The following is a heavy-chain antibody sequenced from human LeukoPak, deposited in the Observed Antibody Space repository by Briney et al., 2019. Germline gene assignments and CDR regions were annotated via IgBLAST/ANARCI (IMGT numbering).Heavy chain of an antibody. CDR2: ISSSSSTI. Sequence: GGSLRLSCAASGFTFSSYSMNWVRQAPGKGLEWVSYISSSSSTIYYADSVKGRFTISRDNSKNTLYLQMNSLRAEDTAVYYCAKDAWVTGAPYYFDYWGQGTLVTVSS. CDR3: AKDAWVTGAPYYFDY. D-gene: IGHD5-18*01. J-gene: IGHJ4*02. V-gene: IGHV3-48*01. CDR1: GFTFSSYS.